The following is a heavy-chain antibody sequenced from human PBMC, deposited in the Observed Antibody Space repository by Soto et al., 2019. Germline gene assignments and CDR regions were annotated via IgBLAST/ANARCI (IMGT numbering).Heavy chain of an antibody. CDR3: ARTQYCSSTSCYGPYYYYYGMDV. V-gene: IGHV5-51*01. CDR2: IYPGDSDT. Sequence: GESLKISCKGSGYKFTSYWIGWVRQMPGKGLEWMGIIYPGDSDTKYSPSFQGQVTISADKSISTAYLQWSSLKASDTAMYYCARTQYCSSTSCYGPYYYYYGMDVWGQGITVTVSS. CDR1: GYKFTSYW. J-gene: IGHJ6*02. D-gene: IGHD2-2*01.